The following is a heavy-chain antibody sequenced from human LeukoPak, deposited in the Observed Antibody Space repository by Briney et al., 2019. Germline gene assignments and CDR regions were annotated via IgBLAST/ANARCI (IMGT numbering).Heavy chain of an antibody. Sequence: ASVKVSCKASGYTFTSYTIHWVRQAPGQRLEWMGWINAGNGNTKYSQKFQGRVTFTRETSASTVYMEVSSLRSEDTAVFYCTRGLVAGYDLDYWGQGTLVIVSS. CDR2: INAGNGNT. CDR3: TRGLVAGYDLDY. V-gene: IGHV1-3*01. CDR1: GYTFTSYT. D-gene: IGHD5-12*01. J-gene: IGHJ4*02.